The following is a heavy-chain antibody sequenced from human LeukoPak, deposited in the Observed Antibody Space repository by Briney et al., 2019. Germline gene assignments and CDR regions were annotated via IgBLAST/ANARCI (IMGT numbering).Heavy chain of an antibody. V-gene: IGHV4-61*02. Sequence: SETLSLTCTVSGGSLSSGSYYWSWIRQPAGKGLECIGRIYTSGSTNYNPSLKGRVTISVDTSKIQISLKLSSVTAADTAVYYCARHPQQLVSFDYWGQGTLVTVSS. J-gene: IGHJ4*02. CDR1: GGSLSSGSYY. CDR3: ARHPQQLVSFDY. CDR2: IYTSGST. D-gene: IGHD6-13*01.